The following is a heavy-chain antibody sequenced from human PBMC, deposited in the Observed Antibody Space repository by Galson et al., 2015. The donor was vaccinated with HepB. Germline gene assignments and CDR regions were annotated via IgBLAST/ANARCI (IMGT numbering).Heavy chain of an antibody. CDR3: ARDSNDFWSGYPNNYFDY. J-gene: IGHJ4*02. V-gene: IGHV3-48*01. D-gene: IGHD3-3*01. CDR1: GFTFSSYS. CDR2: ISSSSSTI. Sequence: SLRLSCAASGFTFSSYSMNWVRQAPGKGLEWVSYISSSSSTIYYADSVKGRFTISRDNAKNSLYLQMNSLRAEDTAVYYCARDSNDFWSGYPNNYFDYWGQGTLVTVSS.